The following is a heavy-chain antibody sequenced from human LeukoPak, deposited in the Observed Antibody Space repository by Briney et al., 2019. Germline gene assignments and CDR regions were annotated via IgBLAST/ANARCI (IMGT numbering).Heavy chain of an antibody. CDR1: GYTFTGYY. V-gene: IGHV1-46*01. CDR2: INPSGGST. J-gene: IGHJ3*02. CDR3: ARENSAYDFWSGYLGEAFDI. D-gene: IGHD3-3*01. Sequence: ASVKVSCKASGYTFTGYYMHWVRQAPGQGLEWMGIINPSGGSTSYAQKFQGRVTMTRDTSTSTVYMELSSLRSEDTAVYYCARENSAYDFWSGYLGEAFDIWGQGTMVTVSS.